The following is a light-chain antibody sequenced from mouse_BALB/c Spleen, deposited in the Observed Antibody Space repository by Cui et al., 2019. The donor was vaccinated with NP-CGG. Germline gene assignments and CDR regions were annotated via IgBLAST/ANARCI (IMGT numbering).Light chain of an antibody. CDR2: GTN. J-gene: IGLJ1*01. CDR3: ALWYSNHWV. CDR1: TGAVTTSNY. Sequence: QVVVTQESALITSPGETVTLTCHSSTGAVTTSNYANWVQEKPDHLFTGLIGGTNNRAPGVPARFSGSLIGDKAALTITGAQTEDEAIYFCALWYSNHWVFGGGTKLTVL. V-gene: IGLV1*01.